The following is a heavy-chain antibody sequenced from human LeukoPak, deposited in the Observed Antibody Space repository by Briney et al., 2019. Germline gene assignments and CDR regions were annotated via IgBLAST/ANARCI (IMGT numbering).Heavy chain of an antibody. CDR3: ARELLYGDYYYYYYMDV. CDR2: ISSSGSTI. V-gene: IGHV3-48*03. D-gene: IGHD4-17*01. J-gene: IGHJ6*03. Sequence: GGSLRLSCAASGFTFSSYEMNWVRQAPGKGLEWVSYISSSGSTIYYADSVKGRFTISRDNAKNSLYLQMNSLRAEDTAVYYCARELLYGDYYYYYYMDVWGKGTTVTVSS. CDR1: GFTFSSYE.